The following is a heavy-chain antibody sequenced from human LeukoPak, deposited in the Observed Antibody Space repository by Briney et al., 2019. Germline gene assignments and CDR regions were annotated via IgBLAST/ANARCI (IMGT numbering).Heavy chain of an antibody. V-gene: IGHV4-59*08. CDR3: ARQSAAAWYYFDY. Sequence: PSETLSLTCTASGVSISSYYWSWIRQPPGKGLEWIGYISYSGNTNYNPSLKSRITISGDTSKNQFSLKLGSVTAADTAVYYCARQSAAAWYYFDYWGQGTLVTVSS. CDR2: ISYSGNT. D-gene: IGHD6-13*01. CDR1: GVSISSYY. J-gene: IGHJ4*02.